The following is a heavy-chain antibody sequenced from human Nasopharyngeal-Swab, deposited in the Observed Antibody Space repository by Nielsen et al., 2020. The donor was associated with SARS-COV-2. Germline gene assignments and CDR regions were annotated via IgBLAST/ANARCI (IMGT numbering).Heavy chain of an antibody. J-gene: IGHJ3*02. V-gene: IGHV3-23*01. Sequence: GESLKISCAASGFTFSSYAMSWVRQAPGKGLEWVSAISGSGGSTYYADSVKGRFTISRDNSKNTLYLQMNSLRAKDTAVYYCAKDKACTGLITMGTSDAFDIWGQGTMVTVSS. CDR3: AKDKACTGLITMGTSDAFDI. CDR1: GFTFSSYA. D-gene: IGHD3-10*01. CDR2: ISGSGGST.